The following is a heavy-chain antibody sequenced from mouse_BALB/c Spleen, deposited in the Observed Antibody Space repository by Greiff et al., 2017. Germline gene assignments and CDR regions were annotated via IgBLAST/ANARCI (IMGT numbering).Heavy chain of an antibody. V-gene: IGHV5-12-1*01. CDR2: ISSGGGST. D-gene: IGHD2-2*01. Sequence: DVQLVESGGGLVKPGGSLKLSCAASGFAFSSYDMSWVRQTPEKRLEWVAYISSGGGSTYYPDTVKGRFTISRDNAKNTLYLQMSSLKSEDTAMYYCARRDGYGAMDYWGQGTSVTVSS. J-gene: IGHJ4*01. CDR1: GFAFSSYD. CDR3: ARRDGYGAMDY.